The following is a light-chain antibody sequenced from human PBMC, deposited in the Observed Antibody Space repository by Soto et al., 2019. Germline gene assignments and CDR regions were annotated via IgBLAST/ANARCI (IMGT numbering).Light chain of an antibody. V-gene: IGKV3-15*01. CDR2: GAS. J-gene: IGKJ5*01. CDR1: QSVSSN. CDR3: QPYKNWPPNN. Sequence: EIVMTQSPATLSVSPGERATLSCRASQSVSSNLAWYQQKPGQAPRLLIYGASTRATGIPARFSGSGSGTEFTLTIGSLQSEDFAVYYCQPYKNWPPNNFGQGTRLEIK.